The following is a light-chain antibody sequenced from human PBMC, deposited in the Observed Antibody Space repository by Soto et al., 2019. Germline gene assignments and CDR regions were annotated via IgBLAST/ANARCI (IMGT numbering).Light chain of an antibody. J-gene: IGKJ1*01. Sequence: EIVLTQSPGSLSLSPGEGATLSCRASQSVSSSYLAWYQQKPGQAPRLLIYGASSRVTGIPDRFSGSGSGTDFTLTISRLEPEDFVVYYCQQYGSSPVTFGQGTNVDIK. CDR3: QQYGSSPVT. CDR1: QSVSSSY. V-gene: IGKV3-20*01. CDR2: GAS.